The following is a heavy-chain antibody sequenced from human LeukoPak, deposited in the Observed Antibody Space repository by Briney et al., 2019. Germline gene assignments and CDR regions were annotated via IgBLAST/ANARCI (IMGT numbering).Heavy chain of an antibody. CDR3: ARVGSPVAPGYYDSSGYWYDY. Sequence: GASVKVSCKASGGTFSSYAISWVRQAPGQGLEWMGGIIPIFGTANYEQKFQGRVTITADESTSTAYMELSSLRSEDTAVYYCARVGSPVAPGYYDSSGYWYDYWGQGTLVTVSS. CDR1: GGTFSSYA. V-gene: IGHV1-69*13. CDR2: IIPIFGTA. J-gene: IGHJ4*02. D-gene: IGHD3-22*01.